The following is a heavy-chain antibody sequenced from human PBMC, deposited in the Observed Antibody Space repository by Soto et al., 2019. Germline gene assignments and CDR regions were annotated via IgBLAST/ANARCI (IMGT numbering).Heavy chain of an antibody. Sequence: GGSLRLSCAASGFTFSSYAMHWVRQAPGKGLEWVSSISSTSNHIYYADSVKGRFTISRDNAKNSLYLQMSSLRAEDTAVYYCAGAIDYYLDYWGHGTLVTVSS. J-gene: IGHJ4*01. CDR3: AGAIDYYLDY. D-gene: IGHD2-21*01. CDR2: ISSTSNHI. CDR1: GFTFSSYA. V-gene: IGHV3-21*01.